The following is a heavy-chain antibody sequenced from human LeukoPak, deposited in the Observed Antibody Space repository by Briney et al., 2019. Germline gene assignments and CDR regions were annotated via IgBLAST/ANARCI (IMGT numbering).Heavy chain of an antibody. D-gene: IGHD3-22*01. Sequence: GGSLRLSCAASGFTFSDYYMSWIRQAPGKGLEWVSYISSSGSTIYYADSVKGRFTISRDNAKNSLYLQMNSLRAEDTAVYYCASGYYDSSGYPPAHAFDIWGQGTMVTVSS. V-gene: IGHV3-11*01. J-gene: IGHJ3*02. CDR2: ISSSGSTI. CDR1: GFTFSDYY. CDR3: ASGYYDSSGYPPAHAFDI.